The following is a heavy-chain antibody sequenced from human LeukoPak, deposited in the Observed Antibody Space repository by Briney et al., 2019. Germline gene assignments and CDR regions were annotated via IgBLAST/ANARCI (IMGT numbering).Heavy chain of an antibody. CDR2: INHSGST. Sequence: SETPSLTCAVYGGSFSGYYWSWIRQPPGKGLEWIGEINHSGSTNYNPSLKSRVTISVDTSKNQFSLKLSSVTAADTAVYYCARGKGDYVWGSPLGYFDYWGQGTLVTVSS. J-gene: IGHJ4*02. D-gene: IGHD3-16*01. CDR3: ARGKGDYVWGSPLGYFDY. CDR1: GGSFSGYY. V-gene: IGHV4-34*01.